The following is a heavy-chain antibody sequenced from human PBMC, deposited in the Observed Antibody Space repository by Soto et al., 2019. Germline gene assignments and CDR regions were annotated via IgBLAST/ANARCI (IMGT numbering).Heavy chain of an antibody. CDR3: ARQGPERGYSGYDNVDAFDI. J-gene: IGHJ3*02. Sequence: PSETLSLTCTVSGGSISSYYWSWIRQPPGKGLEWIGYIYYSGSTNYNPSLKSRVTISVDTSKNQFSLKLSSVTAADTAVYYFARQGPERGYSGYDNVDAFDIWGQGTMVTVSS. CDR2: IYYSGST. CDR1: GGSISSYY. V-gene: IGHV4-59*08. D-gene: IGHD5-12*01.